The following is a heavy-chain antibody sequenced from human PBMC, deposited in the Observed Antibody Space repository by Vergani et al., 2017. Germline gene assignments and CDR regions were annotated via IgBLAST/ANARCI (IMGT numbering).Heavy chain of an antibody. J-gene: IGHJ4*02. CDR1: GFTFDDYA. Sequence: EVQLVESGGGLVQPGRSLRLSCAASGFTFDDYAMHWVRQAPGKGLEWVSGISWNSGSIGYAEAVKGRFTISRDNAKNSLYLQMNSLRAEDTALYYCAKDEVDTAMGRIDYWGQGTLVTVSS. D-gene: IGHD5-18*01. CDR3: AKDEVDTAMGRIDY. V-gene: IGHV3-9*01. CDR2: ISWNSGSI.